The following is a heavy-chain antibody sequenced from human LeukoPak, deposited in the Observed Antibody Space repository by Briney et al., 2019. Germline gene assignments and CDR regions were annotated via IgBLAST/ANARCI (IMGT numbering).Heavy chain of an antibody. CDR1: GGSISSSSYY. Sequence: SETLSLTCTVSGGSISSSSYYWGWIRQPPGKGLERIGSIYYSGTTYYNPSLKSRVTISVDTSKNQLSLKLSSVTAADTAVYYCASKPKPAYYDFWSGYYSGEGPLDYWGQGTLVTVSS. J-gene: IGHJ4*02. CDR2: IYYSGTT. CDR3: ASKPKPAYYDFWSGYYSGEGPLDY. V-gene: IGHV4-39*01. D-gene: IGHD3-3*01.